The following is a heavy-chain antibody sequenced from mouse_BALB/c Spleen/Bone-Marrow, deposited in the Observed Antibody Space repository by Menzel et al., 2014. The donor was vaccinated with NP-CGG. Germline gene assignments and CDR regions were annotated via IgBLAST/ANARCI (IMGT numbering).Heavy chain of an antibody. Sequence: VHLVESGPELVRPGVSVKISCKGSGYTFTDYAMHWVEQSHAKSLEWIGVISTYSGNTNYNQKFRGKATMTVDKSSSTAYMELARLTSEDSAIYYCARGIYYDSTWFAYWGQGTLVTVSA. J-gene: IGHJ3*01. V-gene: IGHV1-67*01. CDR2: ISTYSGNT. D-gene: IGHD2-4*01. CDR3: ARGIYYDSTWFAY. CDR1: GYTFTDYA.